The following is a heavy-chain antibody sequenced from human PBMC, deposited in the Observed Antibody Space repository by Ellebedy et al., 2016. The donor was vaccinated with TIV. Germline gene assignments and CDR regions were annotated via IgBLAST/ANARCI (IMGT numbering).Heavy chain of an antibody. CDR1: GFRFGGYA. CDR3: AKDRRGSGESFYYYYYGMDA. V-gene: IGHV3-23*01. CDR2: ITGSGGET. Sequence: GESLKISCAGSGFRFGGYAMSWVRRAPGKGLEWVASITGSGGETYHADSVKGRFTISRDNSKNTVFLEMHSLRVEDTAVYFCAKDRRGSGESFYYYYYGMDAWGPGTTVTVS. D-gene: IGHD3-10*01. J-gene: IGHJ6*02.